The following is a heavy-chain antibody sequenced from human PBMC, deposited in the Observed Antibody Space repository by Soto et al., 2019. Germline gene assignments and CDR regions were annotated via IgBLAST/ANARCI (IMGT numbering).Heavy chain of an antibody. CDR1: GGSISSSSYY. D-gene: IGHD1-1*01. CDR2: IYYSGST. V-gene: IGHV4-39*01. CDR3: ARLENWFDP. J-gene: IGHJ5*02. Sequence: SETLSLTCTVSGGSISSSSYYWGWIRQPPGKGLEWIGSIYYSGSTYYNPSLKSRVTISVDTSKNQFSLKLSSVTAADTAVYYCARLENWFDPWGQGTLVTVS.